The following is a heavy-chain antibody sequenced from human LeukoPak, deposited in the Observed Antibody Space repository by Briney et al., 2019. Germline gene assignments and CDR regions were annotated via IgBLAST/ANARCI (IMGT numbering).Heavy chain of an antibody. D-gene: IGHD7-27*01. Sequence: GGSLRLSCEASGFTFSSYAMHWVRQAPGKGLVWVSRIGDDGTSTAYADSVKGRFTISRDNAKNTVYLQMNSLRAEDTALYYCARASWGNWFDPWGQGTLVTVSS. CDR1: GFTFSSYA. V-gene: IGHV3-74*01. J-gene: IGHJ5*02. CDR2: IGDDGTST. CDR3: ARASWGNWFDP.